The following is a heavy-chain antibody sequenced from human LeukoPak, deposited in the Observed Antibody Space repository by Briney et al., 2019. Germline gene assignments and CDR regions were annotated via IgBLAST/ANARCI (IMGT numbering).Heavy chain of an antibody. J-gene: IGHJ4*02. CDR2: IYSSGTT. CDR3: ARKYCSGGSCYYFDS. V-gene: IGHV4-4*07. CDR1: GGSMSNYY. Sequence: SETLSLTCTVSGGSMSNYYWSWIRQPAGKGLEWIGRIYSSGTTNYNPSPKSRVSLSVDPSKNQFSLELTSVTAADSGVYYCARKYCSGGSCYYFDSWGQGTLVTVSS. D-gene: IGHD2-15*01.